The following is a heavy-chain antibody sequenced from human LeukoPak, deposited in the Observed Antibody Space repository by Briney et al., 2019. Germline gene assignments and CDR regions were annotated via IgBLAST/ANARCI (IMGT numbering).Heavy chain of an antibody. CDR3: ARLIPAGSNAFDI. CDR2: IYPDDSET. Sequence: GESLKISCKASGYRFTTDYIGWVRQMPGKGLEWMGIIYPDDSETNYSPSFQGQVSMSVDKSISTAYLQWSSLKASDTAMYYCARLIPAGSNAFDIWGQGTMVTVSS. D-gene: IGHD2-2*01. CDR1: GYRFTTDY. V-gene: IGHV5-51*01. J-gene: IGHJ3*02.